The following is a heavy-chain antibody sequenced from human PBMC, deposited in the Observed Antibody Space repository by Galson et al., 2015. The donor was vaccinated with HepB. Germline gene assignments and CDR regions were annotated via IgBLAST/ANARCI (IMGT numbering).Heavy chain of an antibody. J-gene: IGHJ4*02. CDR1: GFTFSSYG. V-gene: IGHV3-33*01. Sequence: SLRLSCAASGFTFSSYGMHWVRQAPGKGLEWVAVIWYDGSNKYYADSVKGRFTISRDNSKNTLYLQMNSLRAEDTAVYYCARGGGTNYDFWSGPDYWGQGTLVTVSS. D-gene: IGHD3-3*01. CDR3: ARGGGTNYDFWSGPDY. CDR2: IWYDGSNK.